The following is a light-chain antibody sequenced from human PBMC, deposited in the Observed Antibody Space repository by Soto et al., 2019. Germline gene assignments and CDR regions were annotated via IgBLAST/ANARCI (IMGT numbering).Light chain of an antibody. CDR2: VAS. CDR3: QQDNVWPLT. Sequence: EIVMTQSPATLSVCPGERATLSCRASQSVSSNLAWYQQKPGQTPKLLIYVASTRATGIPARFSGSGSGTEFTLTISSLQSEDFAVYYCQQDNVWPLTFGGGTKVEFK. J-gene: IGKJ4*01. V-gene: IGKV3-15*01. CDR1: QSVSSN.